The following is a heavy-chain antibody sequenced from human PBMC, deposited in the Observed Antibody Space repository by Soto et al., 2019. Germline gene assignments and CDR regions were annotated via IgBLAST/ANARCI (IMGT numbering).Heavy chain of an antibody. V-gene: IGHV1-69*02. CDR2: IIPILGIA. D-gene: IGHD6-19*01. CDR1: GGTFCSYT. CDR3: ARVTSGGGWQFDY. J-gene: IGHJ4*02. Sequence: QVQLVQSGAEVKKPGSSVKVSCKASGGTFCSYTISWVRQAPGQGLEWMGRIIPILGIANYAQKFQGRVTISADKSTSTAYMELSSLRSEDTAVYYCARVTSGGGWQFDYWGQGTLVTVSS.